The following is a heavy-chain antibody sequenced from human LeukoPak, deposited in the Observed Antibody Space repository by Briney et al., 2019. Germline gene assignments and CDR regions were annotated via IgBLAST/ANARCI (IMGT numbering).Heavy chain of an antibody. Sequence: SQTLSLTCAVSGVSISSGGYSWSWIRQPPGKGLEWIGYIYHSGSTYYNPSLKSRVTISVDRSKNQFSLKLSSVTAADTAVYYCARGGYNYGVDYWGQGALVTVSS. CDR3: ARGGYNYGVDY. D-gene: IGHD5-18*01. CDR2: IYHSGST. V-gene: IGHV4-30-2*01. CDR1: GVSISSGGYS. J-gene: IGHJ4*02.